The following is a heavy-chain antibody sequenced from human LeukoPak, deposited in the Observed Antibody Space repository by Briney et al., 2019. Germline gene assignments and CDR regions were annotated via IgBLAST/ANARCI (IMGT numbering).Heavy chain of an antibody. D-gene: IGHD3-9*01. CDR3: ARNLRVGYDISPRPPGY. J-gene: IGHJ4*02. CDR1: GYTFTGYY. CDR2: INPNSGGT. Sequence: GASVKVSCKASGYTFTGYYMHWVRQAPGQGLEWMGWINPNSGGTNYAQKFQGRVTMTRDTSISTAYMELSRLRSDDTAVYYCARNLRVGYDISPRPPGYWGQGTLVTVSS. V-gene: IGHV1-2*02.